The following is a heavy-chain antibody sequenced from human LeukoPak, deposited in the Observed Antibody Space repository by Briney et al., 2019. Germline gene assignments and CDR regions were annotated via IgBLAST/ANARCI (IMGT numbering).Heavy chain of an antibody. V-gene: IGHV3-23*01. D-gene: IGHD6-13*01. CDR1: GFTFSSYA. Sequence: GGSLRLSCAASGFTFSSYAMSWVRQAPGKGLEWFSAISGSGGSTYYADFVKGRFTISRDNSKNTLYLQMNSLRAEDTAVYYCAKETYSSSWPSFDYWGQGTLVTVSS. CDR3: AKETYSSSWPSFDY. CDR2: ISGSGGST. J-gene: IGHJ4*02.